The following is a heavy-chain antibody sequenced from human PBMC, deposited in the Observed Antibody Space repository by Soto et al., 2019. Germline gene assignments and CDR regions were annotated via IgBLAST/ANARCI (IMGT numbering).Heavy chain of an antibody. CDR3: ARYQGDYGSGSYYNLDY. CDR2: INHSGST. V-gene: IGHV4-34*01. J-gene: IGHJ4*02. D-gene: IGHD3-10*01. Sequence: SETLSLTCAVYGGSFSGYYWSWIRQPPGKGLEWIGEINHSGSTNYNPSLKSRVTISVDTSKNQFSLKLSSVTAADTAVYYCARYQGDYGSGSYYNLDYWGQGTLVTVSS. CDR1: GGSFSGYY.